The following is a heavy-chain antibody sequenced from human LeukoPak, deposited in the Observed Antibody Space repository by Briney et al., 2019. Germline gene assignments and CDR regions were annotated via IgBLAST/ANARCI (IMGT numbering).Heavy chain of an antibody. CDR3: ARELRIAVAGTKDY. CDR2: ISSDSAYI. J-gene: IGHJ4*02. Sequence: KAGGSLRLSCAASGFTFNSYSMVWVRQAPGKGPEWLSSISSDSAYIYYADSARGRFTVSRDNAKNSVYLQMNSLRAEDTALYYCARELRIAVAGTKDYWGQGTLVTVSS. V-gene: IGHV3-21*04. D-gene: IGHD6-19*01. CDR1: GFTFNSYS.